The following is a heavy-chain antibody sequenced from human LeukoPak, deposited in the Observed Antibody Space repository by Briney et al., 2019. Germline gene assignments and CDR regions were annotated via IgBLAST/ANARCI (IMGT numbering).Heavy chain of an antibody. Sequence: ASVKVSCKASGYSFTSYGYNWVRQAPGQGLEWMGWISAYNGNTNYAQKVQGRVTVTTDTSAGTAYMELRSLRADDTAVYYCARVLGQAAANRMDVWGQGTTVTVSS. CDR3: ARVLGQAAANRMDV. J-gene: IGHJ6*02. CDR2: ISAYNGNT. V-gene: IGHV1-18*01. D-gene: IGHD6-13*01. CDR1: GYSFTSYG.